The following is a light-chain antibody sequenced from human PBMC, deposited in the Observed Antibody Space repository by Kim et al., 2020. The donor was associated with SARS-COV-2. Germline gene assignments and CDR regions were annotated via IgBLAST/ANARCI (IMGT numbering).Light chain of an antibody. CDR3: CSYAGSSTFLV. CDR2: EDS. V-gene: IGLV2-23*02. CDR1: SSNVGSYNH. J-gene: IGLJ2*01. Sequence: PITIIYSRTSSNVGSYNHVSWCQQYPGEAAKLMIYEDSSRRPGVSTRLSCSKSGDTASLTIAARQAEDEDDDYCCSYAGSSTFLVFGGGTQLTVL.